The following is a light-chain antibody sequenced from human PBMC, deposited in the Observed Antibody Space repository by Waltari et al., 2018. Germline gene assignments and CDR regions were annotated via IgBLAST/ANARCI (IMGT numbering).Light chain of an antibody. Sequence: DIQMTQSPSTLSASVGDTVTITCRASQSISSWLAWYQQKPGKAPKRLIYKATNLDTGVPSRITGSGSGTEFTLTIRSLQLDDFATYYCQHYYSYPWTFGQGTKVEIK. CDR3: QHYYSYPWT. CDR2: KAT. CDR1: QSISSW. V-gene: IGKV1-5*03. J-gene: IGKJ1*01.